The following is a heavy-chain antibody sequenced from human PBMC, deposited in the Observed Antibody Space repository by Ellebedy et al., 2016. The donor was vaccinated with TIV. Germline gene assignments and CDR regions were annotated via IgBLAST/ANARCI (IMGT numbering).Heavy chain of an antibody. CDR1: GFTFSSYS. J-gene: IGHJ6*02. Sequence: GGSLRLSXAASGFTFSSYSMNWVRQAPGKGLEWVSSISSSSSYIYYADSVKGRFTITRGNAKNSLYLQMNSLRAEDTAVYYCARDDTRGYSSGWYYYYYGMDVWGQGTTVTVSS. CDR3: ARDDTRGYSSGWYYYYYGMDV. V-gene: IGHV3-21*01. CDR2: ISSSSSYI. D-gene: IGHD6-19*01.